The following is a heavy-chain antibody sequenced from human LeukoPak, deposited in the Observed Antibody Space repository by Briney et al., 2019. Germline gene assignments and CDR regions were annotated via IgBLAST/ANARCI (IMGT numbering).Heavy chain of an antibody. CDR2: INPSGGST. CDR3: AREDRIAAALDY. CDR1: GYTFTSYY. D-gene: IGHD6-13*01. V-gene: IGHV1-46*01. J-gene: IGHJ4*02. Sequence: PGASVKVSCKASGYTFTSYYMHWVRQAPGQGLEWMGIINPSGGSTSYAQKFQGRVTITADESTSTAYMELSSLRSEDTAVYYCAREDRIAAALDYWGQGTLVTVSS.